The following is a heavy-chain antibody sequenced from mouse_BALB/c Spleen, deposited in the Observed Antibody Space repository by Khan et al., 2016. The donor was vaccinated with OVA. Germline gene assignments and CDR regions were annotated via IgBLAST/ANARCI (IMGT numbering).Heavy chain of an antibody. CDR1: GYIFTNYW. Sequence: QVQLKESGAELVRPAASVKLSCRTSGYIFTNYWIHWVKQRSGQGLVWSARIYPGTDNTYYNEKLKDKATLTADRSSSTSYMQLSSLKSEDSAVYFCAREESVYYFVYWGQGTTLTVSS. J-gene: IGHJ2*01. D-gene: IGHD6-2*01. CDR2: IYPGTDNT. V-gene: IGHV1-76*01. CDR3: AREESVYYFVY.